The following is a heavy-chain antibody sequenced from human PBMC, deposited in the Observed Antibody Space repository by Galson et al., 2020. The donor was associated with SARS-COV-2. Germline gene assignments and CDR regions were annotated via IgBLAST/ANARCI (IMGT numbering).Heavy chain of an antibody. CDR2: TYHRSKWYN. J-gene: IGHJ6*02. CDR1: GDTVSSNNAA. V-gene: IGHV6-1*01. Sequence: SQTLSLTCAISGDTVSSNNAAYNWIRQSPSRGLEWLGRTYHRSKWYNNYAVSVKSRITINPDTSKNQFSLHLNSVTPEDTAVYYCARTMDYYYAMDVWGQGTTVTVSS. CDR3: ARTMDYYYAMDV.